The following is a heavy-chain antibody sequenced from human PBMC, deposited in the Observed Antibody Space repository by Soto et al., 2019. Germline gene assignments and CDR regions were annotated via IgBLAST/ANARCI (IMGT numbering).Heavy chain of an antibody. D-gene: IGHD3-9*01. CDR1: RFTFNTFA. CDR3: AKHSYSDLWPGHYYYLDY. V-gene: IGHV3-23*01. J-gene: IGHJ4*02. Sequence: EVQLLESGGGLVQPGGSLRLSCVTSRFTFNTFAMSWVRQAPGEGLEWVSAINAGGRNTYYADSVKGRFTISRDNSKNTLYLQMDSLRAEDTAVYYCAKHSYSDLWPGHYYYLDYWGQGTLVTVSS. CDR2: INAGGRNT.